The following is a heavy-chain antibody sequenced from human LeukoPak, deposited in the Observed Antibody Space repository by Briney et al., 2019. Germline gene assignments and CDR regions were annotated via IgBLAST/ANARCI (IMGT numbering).Heavy chain of an antibody. Sequence: GGSLRLSCAASGFTFDDYGMSWVRQAPGKGLEWVSSITSSGDATFYADSVKDHFTISRDNSRSTLYLQMSRLRVEDTAVYYCAKDRPNYHESNGHYYRLNGDSWGQGTLVTVSS. J-gene: IGHJ5*01. D-gene: IGHD3-22*01. V-gene: IGHV3-23*01. CDR1: GFTFDDYG. CDR3: AKDRPNYHESNGHYYRLNGDS. CDR2: ITSSGDAT.